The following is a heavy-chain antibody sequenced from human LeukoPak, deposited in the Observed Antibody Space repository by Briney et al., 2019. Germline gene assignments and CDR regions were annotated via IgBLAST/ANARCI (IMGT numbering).Heavy chain of an antibody. D-gene: IGHD3-16*01. CDR2: ISAYNGNT. CDR3: ARVGSYTRDDY. J-gene: IGHJ4*02. Sequence: ASVKVSCKASGYIFTGYYMHWVRQAPGQGLEWMGWISAYNGNTNYAQKLQGRVTMTTDTSTSTAYMELRSLRSDDTAVYYCARVGSYTRDDYWGQGTLVTVSS. CDR1: GYIFTGYY. V-gene: IGHV1-18*04.